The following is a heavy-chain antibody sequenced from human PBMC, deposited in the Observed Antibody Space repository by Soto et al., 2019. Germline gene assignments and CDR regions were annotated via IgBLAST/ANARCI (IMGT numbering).Heavy chain of an antibody. D-gene: IGHD5-18*01. J-gene: IGHJ4*02. Sequence: PGSVKGRFTIPRENAKNSLYLQMNSLRAEDTAVYYCARSVGYSYGPYYFDYWGQGTLVTVSS. CDR3: ARSVGYSYGPYYFDY. V-gene: IGHV3-13*01.